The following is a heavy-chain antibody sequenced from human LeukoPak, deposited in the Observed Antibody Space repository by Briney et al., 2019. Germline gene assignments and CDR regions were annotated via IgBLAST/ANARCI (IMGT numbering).Heavy chain of an antibody. Sequence: PSQTLSLTCTVSGGSISSGSYYWSWIRQPAGKGLEWIGRIYTSGSTNYNPSLKSRVTISVDTSKNQFSLKLSSVTAADTAVYYCARRRGYYYNFDYWGQGTLVTVSS. J-gene: IGHJ4*02. V-gene: IGHV4-61*02. CDR2: IYTSGST. CDR1: GGSISSGSYY. D-gene: IGHD3-22*01. CDR3: ARRRGYYYNFDY.